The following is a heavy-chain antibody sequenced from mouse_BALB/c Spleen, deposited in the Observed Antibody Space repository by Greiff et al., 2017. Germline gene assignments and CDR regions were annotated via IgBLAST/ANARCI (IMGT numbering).Heavy chain of an antibody. D-gene: IGHD2-4*01. CDR2: IDPANGNT. Sequence: VQLQQSGAELVKPGASVKLSCTASGFNIKDTYMHWVKQRPEQGLEWIGRIDPANGNTKYDPKFQGKATITADTSSNTAYLQLSSLTSEDTAVYYCASEITTWNAMDDWGQGTSVTVSS. J-gene: IGHJ4*01. CDR3: ASEITTWNAMDD. CDR1: GFNIKDTY. V-gene: IGHV14-3*02.